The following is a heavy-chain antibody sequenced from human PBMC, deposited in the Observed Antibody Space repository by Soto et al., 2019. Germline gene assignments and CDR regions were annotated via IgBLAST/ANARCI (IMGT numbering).Heavy chain of an antibody. CDR1: GFTFSSYS. Sequence: GGSLRLSCAASGFTFSSYSMNWVRQAPGKGLEWVSSISSSSSYIYYADSVKGRFTISRDNAKNSLYLQMNSLRAEDTAVYYCAREIAVAGTYYGMDVWGQGTTVTVSS. J-gene: IGHJ6*02. D-gene: IGHD6-19*01. CDR2: ISSSSSYI. V-gene: IGHV3-21*01. CDR3: AREIAVAGTYYGMDV.